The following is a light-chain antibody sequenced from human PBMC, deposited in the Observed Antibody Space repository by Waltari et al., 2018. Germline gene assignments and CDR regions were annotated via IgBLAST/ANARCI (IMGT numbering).Light chain of an antibody. CDR1: SSDVGGYNS. J-gene: IGLJ1*01. CDR2: DVS. V-gene: IGLV2-14*01. CDR3: SSYTSSSLYV. Sequence: QSALTQPASVSGSPGQSITIPCTGTSSDVGGYNSVSWYQQHPGKAPKPMIYDVSKRPSGVSNRFSGSKSGNTASLTISGLQAEDEADYYCSSYTSSSLYVFGTGTKVTVL.